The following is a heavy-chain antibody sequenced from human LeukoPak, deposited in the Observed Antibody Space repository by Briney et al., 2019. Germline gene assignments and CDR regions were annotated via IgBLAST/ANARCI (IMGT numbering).Heavy chain of an antibody. CDR3: ARGLVRGVTTFDY. J-gene: IGHJ4*02. V-gene: IGHV3-21*01. CDR1: GFTFSGFG. D-gene: IGHD3-10*02. CDR2: ISSSSSYI. Sequence: GGSLRLSCAASGFTFSGFGMNWVRQAPGKGLEWVPSISSSSSYIYYADSVKGRFTISRDNAKKSLYLQMNSLRAEDTAVYYCARGLVRGVTTFDYWGQGTLVTVSS.